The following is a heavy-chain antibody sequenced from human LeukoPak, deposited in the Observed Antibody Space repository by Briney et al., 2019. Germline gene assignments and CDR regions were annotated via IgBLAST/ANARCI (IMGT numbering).Heavy chain of an antibody. Sequence: ASVKVSCKASGYTFTGYYMHWVRRAPGQGLEWMGWINPNSGGTNYAQKFQGRVTMTRDTSISTAYMELSRLRSDDTAVYYCARESWGNYDSSGYPDYWGQGTLVTVSS. CDR2: INPNSGGT. D-gene: IGHD3-22*01. J-gene: IGHJ4*02. CDR3: ARESWGNYDSSGYPDY. CDR1: GYTFTGYY. V-gene: IGHV1-2*02.